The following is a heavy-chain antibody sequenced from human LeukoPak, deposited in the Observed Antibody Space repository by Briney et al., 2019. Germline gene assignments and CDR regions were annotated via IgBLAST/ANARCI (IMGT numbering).Heavy chain of an antibody. D-gene: IGHD3-3*01. CDR2: IYHSGST. Sequence: SETLSLTCTVSGGSISSGGYYWSWIRQPPGKGLEWIGYIYHSGSTYYNPSLKSRVTISVDRSKNQFSLKLSSVTAADTAVYYCARGAGRGFLEWLSGFDYWGQGTLVTVSS. V-gene: IGHV4-30-2*01. J-gene: IGHJ4*02. CDR3: ARGAGRGFLEWLSGFDY. CDR1: GGSISSGGYY.